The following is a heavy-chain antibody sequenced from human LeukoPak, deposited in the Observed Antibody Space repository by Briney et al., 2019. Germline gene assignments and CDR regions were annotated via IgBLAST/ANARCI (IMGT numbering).Heavy chain of an antibody. J-gene: IGHJ3*02. Sequence: GGSLRLSCAVSGFIVSDYYIDWVRQAPGKSLEWVSVIYTGGRTLYADSVRGRVTISRDSPKNTLYLQMDSLRAEDTAIYYCARDSRDFGDALDSWGQGTMVTVSS. D-gene: IGHD3-3*01. CDR2: IYTGGRT. CDR1: GFIVSDYY. CDR3: ARDSRDFGDALDS. V-gene: IGHV3-53*01.